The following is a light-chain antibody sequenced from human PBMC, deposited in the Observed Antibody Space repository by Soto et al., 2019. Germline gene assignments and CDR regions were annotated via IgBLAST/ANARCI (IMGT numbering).Light chain of an antibody. CDR2: GAS. CDR1: QSVSSN. V-gene: IGKV3D-15*01. Sequence: EIVMTQSPATLSVSPGERATLSCSASQSVSSNLAWYQQKPGQAPRLLIYGASTRATGIPARFSGSGSGTEFTLTISSRQSEDFSVYYCQQYNNLPPYPVGQGTKLEIK. J-gene: IGKJ2*01. CDR3: QQYNNLPPYP.